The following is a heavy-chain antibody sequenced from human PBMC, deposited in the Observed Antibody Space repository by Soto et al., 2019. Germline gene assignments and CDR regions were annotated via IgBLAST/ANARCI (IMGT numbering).Heavy chain of an antibody. CDR1: GFTFRRYP. J-gene: IGHJ3*02. V-gene: IGHV3-21*01. Sequence: GGSLRLSCVASGFTFRRYPMNWVRQAPGKGLEWVSFIRGSSRNIYYADSVKGRFTISRDNAKNSLFLQMNSLRADDTAVYYCARGDPDFADAFDIWGRGTVVTVSS. D-gene: IGHD2-21*02. CDR3: ARGDPDFADAFDI. CDR2: IRGSSRNI.